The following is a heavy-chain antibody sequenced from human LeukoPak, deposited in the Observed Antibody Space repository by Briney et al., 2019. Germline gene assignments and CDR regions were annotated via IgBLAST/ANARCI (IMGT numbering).Heavy chain of an antibody. Sequence: PGGSLRLSCAASGFSFSNYEMNWVRQAPGKGLEWVSYISSSGSTIYYADSVKGRFTISRDNAKNSLYLQMNSLRAEDTAVYYCAREWGSGWPSFDYWGQGTLVTVSS. CDR1: GFSFSNYE. CDR2: ISSSGSTI. J-gene: IGHJ4*02. V-gene: IGHV3-48*03. CDR3: AREWGSGWPSFDY. D-gene: IGHD6-19*01.